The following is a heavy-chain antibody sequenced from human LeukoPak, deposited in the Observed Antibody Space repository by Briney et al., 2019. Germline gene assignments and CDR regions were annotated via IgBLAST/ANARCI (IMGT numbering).Heavy chain of an antibody. CDR3: ARGLPGDSSGYYYVPFDY. J-gene: IGHJ4*02. D-gene: IGHD3-22*01. CDR1: GGSISPYY. V-gene: IGHV4-59*12. CDR2: IYYSGST. Sequence: SETLSLTCTVSGGSISPYYWSWIRQPPGKGLEWIGYIYYSGSTNYNPSLKSRVTISVDTSKNQFSLKLSSVTAADTAVYYCARGLPGDSSGYYYVPFDYWGQGTLVTVSS.